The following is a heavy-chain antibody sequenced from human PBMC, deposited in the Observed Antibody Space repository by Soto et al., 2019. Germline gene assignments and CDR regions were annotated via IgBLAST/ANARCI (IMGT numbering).Heavy chain of an antibody. D-gene: IGHD5-12*01. CDR2: VNPNSGGT. J-gene: IGHJ4*02. Sequence: ASVKVSCKASGYTFTSYGISWVRQAPGQGLEWMGWVNPNSGGTNYAQKFQGRVTMTRDTSISTAYMELSRLRSDDTAVYYCAREGDGYNYSLFDYWGQGTLVTVSS. V-gene: IGHV1-2*02. CDR3: AREGDGYNYSLFDY. CDR1: GYTFTSYG.